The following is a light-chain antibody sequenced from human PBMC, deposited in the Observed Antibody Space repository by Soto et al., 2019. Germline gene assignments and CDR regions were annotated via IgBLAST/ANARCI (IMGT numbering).Light chain of an antibody. CDR1: QSVGSD. J-gene: IGKJ2*01. V-gene: IGKV3-11*01. Sequence: EIVMTQSPAILSVSPGEGATLSCRASQSVGSDLAWYQQKPGQPPRLLIYGASTRATGIPARFSGGGSGTDFTLTISSLEPEDFAVYYCQQRSNWPLVTFGQGTKLEIK. CDR3: QQRSNWPLVT. CDR2: GAS.